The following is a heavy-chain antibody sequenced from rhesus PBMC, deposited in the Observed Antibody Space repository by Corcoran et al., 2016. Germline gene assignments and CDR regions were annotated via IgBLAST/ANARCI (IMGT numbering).Heavy chain of an antibody. Sequence: QLQLQESGPGLVKPSETLSLTCAVSGYSISSGYGWSWIRQSPGKGLEWIGYISYRGSTSYNPSLKSRVTISRDTSKNQFSLKLSSVTAADTAVYYCARGGSSWSHFDFWGQGILVTVSS. CDR2: ISYRGST. V-gene: IGHV4-122*02. J-gene: IGHJ4*01. CDR1: GYSISSGYG. CDR3: ARGGSSWSHFDF. D-gene: IGHD6-13*01.